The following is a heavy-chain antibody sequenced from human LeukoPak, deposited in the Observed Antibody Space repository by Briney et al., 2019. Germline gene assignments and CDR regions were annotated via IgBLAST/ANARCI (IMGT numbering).Heavy chain of an antibody. CDR2: THTSGSP. J-gene: IGHJ4*02. Sequence: PSETLSLTCTVSGGSMTHYFWNWIRQPPGKGLEWIGYTHTSGSPDYSRSLKSRVTISLDTSKNQFSLKLSSVTAADTAVYYCARDKKGASCYDYWGQGTLVTVSS. CDR3: ARDKKGASCYDY. V-gene: IGHV4-59*01. D-gene: IGHD2-2*01. CDR1: GGSMTHYF.